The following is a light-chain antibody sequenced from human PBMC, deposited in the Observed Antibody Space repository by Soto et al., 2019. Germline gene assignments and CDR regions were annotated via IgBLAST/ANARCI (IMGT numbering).Light chain of an antibody. V-gene: IGKV1-39*01. CDR1: HSISNY. J-gene: IGKJ5*01. CDR3: QQSYSTPIT. CDR2: AAS. Sequence: DIQLTQSPSSLSASVGDRVTITCRAIHSISNYLNWYQHRPGKAPNLLIYAASSLQSGVPSRFSGSESGTDFTLTITSLQPEDSATYYCQQSYSTPITFGQGTRLEIK.